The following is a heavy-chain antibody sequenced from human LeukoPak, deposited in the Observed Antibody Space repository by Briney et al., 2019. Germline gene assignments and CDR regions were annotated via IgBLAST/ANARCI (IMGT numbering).Heavy chain of an antibody. J-gene: IGHJ4*02. CDR3: VKGYCSGGSCYPLGV. D-gene: IGHD2-15*01. V-gene: IGHV3-64D*06. CDR2: ISSNGGST. Sequence: GGSLRLSCSASGFTFSSYAMHWVRQAPGKGLEYVSAISSNGGSTYYADSVKGRFTISRDNSKNTLYLQTSSLRAEDTAVYYCVKGYCSGGSCYPLGVWGQGTLVTVSS. CDR1: GFTFSSYA.